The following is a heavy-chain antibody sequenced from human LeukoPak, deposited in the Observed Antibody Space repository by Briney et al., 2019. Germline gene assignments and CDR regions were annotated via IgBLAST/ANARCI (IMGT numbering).Heavy chain of an antibody. CDR2: INPNSGGT. Sequence: ASVKVSCKASGYTFTGYYMHWVRQAPGQGLEWMGWINPNSGGTNYAQKFQGRVTMTRDTSISTAYMELSRLRSDDTAVYYCARDTKRLVSLSFDPWGQGTLVTVSS. V-gene: IGHV1-2*02. CDR1: GYTFTGYY. D-gene: IGHD6-6*01. CDR3: ARDTKRLVSLSFDP. J-gene: IGHJ5*02.